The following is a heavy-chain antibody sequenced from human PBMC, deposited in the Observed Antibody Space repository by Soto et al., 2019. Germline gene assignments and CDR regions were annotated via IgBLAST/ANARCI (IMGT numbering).Heavy chain of an antibody. J-gene: IGHJ6*02. Sequence: QVQLVQSGAEVKKTGASVKVSCKASGYTFIGYYSHWVRQSPGQGVEWMGWINPNSGGTNKAQRFRGGVTMARERSISAAYMEMSRLTSDATALYYWGGVGGGLASLGYYGMDVWGQGTTVTVSS. CDR2: INPNSGGT. D-gene: IGHD3-16*01. CDR3: GGVGGGLASLGYYGMDV. CDR1: GYTFIGYY. V-gene: IGHV1-2*02.